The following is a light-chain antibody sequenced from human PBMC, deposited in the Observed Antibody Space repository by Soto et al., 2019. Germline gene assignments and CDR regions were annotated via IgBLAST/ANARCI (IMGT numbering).Light chain of an antibody. V-gene: IGKV1-33*01. CDR1: QDISNY. CDR3: QQYDNLPLT. Sequence: DNQMTQSPSSLSASVGYRVTITCQASQDISNYLNWYQQKPGKAPKLLIYDASNLETGVPSRFSGSGSGTDFTFTISSLQHEDIATYYCQQYDNLPLTFGGGTKVDIK. J-gene: IGKJ4*01. CDR2: DAS.